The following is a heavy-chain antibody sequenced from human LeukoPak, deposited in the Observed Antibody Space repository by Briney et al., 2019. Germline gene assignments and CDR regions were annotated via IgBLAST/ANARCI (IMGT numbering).Heavy chain of an antibody. J-gene: IGHJ4*02. Sequence: GRSLRLSCTTTGFTSSIYSMHWVRQAPGKGLEWVAVMSYDGVDEYYADSVKGRFTIFRDNSKDTLYLQLDALTADDMAVYYCATEWAGATRRFEHWGQGTLVTVSS. CDR3: ATEWAGATRRFEH. CDR1: GFTSSIYS. D-gene: IGHD1-26*01. V-gene: IGHV3-30*04. CDR2: MSYDGVDE.